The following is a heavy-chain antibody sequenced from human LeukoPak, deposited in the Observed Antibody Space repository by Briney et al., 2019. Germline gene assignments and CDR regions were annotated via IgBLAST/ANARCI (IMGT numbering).Heavy chain of an antibody. D-gene: IGHD1-20*01. J-gene: IGHJ4*02. Sequence: SETVSLTCTVSGGSISNSPYYWGWIRQPPGEGLQWIGTIYYTGSTYYNPSLQSRVTISIDTSKNQFSLKLSSVTAADTAVYYCATGRTNWNYFDHWGQGTLVTVSS. CDR2: IYYTGST. CDR1: GGSISNSPYY. V-gene: IGHV4-39*07. CDR3: ATGRTNWNYFDH.